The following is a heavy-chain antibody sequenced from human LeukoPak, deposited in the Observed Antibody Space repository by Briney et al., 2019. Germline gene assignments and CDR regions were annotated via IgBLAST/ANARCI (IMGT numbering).Heavy chain of an antibody. CDR2: INHSGST. J-gene: IGHJ4*02. CDR3: ARYYSSTPPYYFDY. CDR1: GGSFSGYY. V-gene: IGHV4-34*01. D-gene: IGHD6-19*01. Sequence: PSETLSLTCAVYGGSFSGYYWSWIRQPPGKGLEWIWEINHSGSTNYNPALKSLVTISVDTSKNQFSLKLSSVTAAATAVYYCARYYSSTPPYYFDYWGQGTLVTVSS.